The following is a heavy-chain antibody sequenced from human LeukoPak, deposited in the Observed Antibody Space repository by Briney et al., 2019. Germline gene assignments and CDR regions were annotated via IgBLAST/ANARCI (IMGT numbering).Heavy chain of an antibody. CDR1: GYSSTIYW. J-gene: IGHJ4*02. D-gene: IGHD5-18*01. Sequence: GESLKISRKGSGYSSTIYWVGWVRQMPGKGLEWMGIIYPCDSDTRYSPSFQGQVTISADKSISTAYLQWSSLKASGTAMYYCARRGYSYGYFDSWGQGTLVTVSS. CDR3: ARRGYSYGYFDS. V-gene: IGHV5-51*01. CDR2: IYPCDSDT.